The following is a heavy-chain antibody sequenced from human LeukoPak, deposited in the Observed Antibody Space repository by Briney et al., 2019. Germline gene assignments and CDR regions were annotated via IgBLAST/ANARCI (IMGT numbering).Heavy chain of an antibody. Sequence: PGGSLRLSCEGSAFIFSGHWMNWVRQTPGKGLEWVASIKEDGSERQYVDSVKGRFSISRDNTKGSLFLQLNSLRAEDTAVYYCARDPSYSSSSYYYYYGMDVWGQGTTVTVSS. CDR2: IKEDGSER. CDR1: AFIFSGHW. CDR3: ARDPSYSSSSYYYYYGMDV. J-gene: IGHJ6*02. D-gene: IGHD6-13*01. V-gene: IGHV3-7*03.